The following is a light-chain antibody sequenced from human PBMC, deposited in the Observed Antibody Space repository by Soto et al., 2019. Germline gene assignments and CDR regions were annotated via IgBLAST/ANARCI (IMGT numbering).Light chain of an antibody. CDR3: QQYITYSRT. V-gene: IGKV1-5*03. CDR1: QSISTW. Sequence: DIQMTQSPSTLSTSVGDRVTITCRASQSISTWLAWYQHKQGKAPKLLIYQASSLEGGVPSRFSCSGSGTEFTLTISSLQPDDFATYYCQQYITYSRTFGQGTRVETK. CDR2: QAS. J-gene: IGKJ2*02.